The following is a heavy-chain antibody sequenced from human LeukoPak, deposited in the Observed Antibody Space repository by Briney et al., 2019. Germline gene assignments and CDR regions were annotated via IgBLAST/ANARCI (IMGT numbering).Heavy chain of an antibody. CDR3: ARGSARGFGRLYHWFDS. CDR1: GGSISSYY. D-gene: IGHD3-9*01. V-gene: IGHV4-59*01. CDR2: IYYSGST. Sequence: PSETLSLTCTVSGGSISSYYWSWIRQPPGKGLEWIGYIYYSGSTNYNPSLKSRVTISVDTSKNQFSLKLSSVAAADTAVYYCARGSARGFGRLYHWFDSWGQGTLVTVSS. J-gene: IGHJ5*01.